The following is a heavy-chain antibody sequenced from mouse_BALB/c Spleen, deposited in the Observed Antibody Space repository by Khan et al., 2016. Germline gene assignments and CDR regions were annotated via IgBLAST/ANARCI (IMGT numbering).Heavy chain of an antibody. V-gene: IGHV5-6-3*01. CDR2: INSNGGST. CDR1: GYTFSTYA. CDR3: ARVRQAVDY. D-gene: IGHD2-14*01. J-gene: IGHJ4*01. Sequence: EVELVESGGGLVQPGGSLKLSCAASGYTFSTYAMSWVRQTPDKRLELVATINSNGGSTYYPDNVKGRFTVSRDNAKNTLYLQISSLKSEDTAMYYWARVRQAVDYWGQGTSVTVSS.